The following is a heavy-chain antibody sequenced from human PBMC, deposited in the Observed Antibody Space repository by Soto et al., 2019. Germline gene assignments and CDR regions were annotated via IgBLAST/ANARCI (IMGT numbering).Heavy chain of an antibody. CDR3: ARDLGS. J-gene: IGHJ5*02. CDR1: GFSFSDHY. Sequence: GGSLRLSCAASGFSFSDHYMDWVRQAPGKGLEWVGRSRNKANSYTTEYAASVRGRFTISRDDSKNSLYLQMNSLKTEDTAVYYCARDLGSWGQGTLVTVSS. V-gene: IGHV3-72*01. CDR2: SRNKANSYTT.